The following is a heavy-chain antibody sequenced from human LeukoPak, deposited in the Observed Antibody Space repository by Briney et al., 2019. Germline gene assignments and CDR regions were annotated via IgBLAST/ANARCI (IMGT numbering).Heavy chain of an antibody. D-gene: IGHD4-11*01. CDR3: ARDHVDSNYS. J-gene: IGHJ5*02. Sequence: QHRGSLRLSCAASGFTFSTYGMHWVRQTPGKGLECVAFIRYDGRSEYYGDSVKGRFTISRDQSKNTLYLQMKRLRAAETAVYYCARDHVDSNYSWGQGTLVTVSS. CDR1: GFTFSTYG. V-gene: IGHV3-30*02. CDR2: IRYDGRSE.